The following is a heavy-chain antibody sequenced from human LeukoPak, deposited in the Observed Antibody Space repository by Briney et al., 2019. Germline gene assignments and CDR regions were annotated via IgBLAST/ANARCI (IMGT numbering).Heavy chain of an antibody. CDR1: GGSISSYS. Sequence: SETLSLICTVSGGSISSYSLSWIRQPAGKGLEWIGRIYAGGSTTYTPSLKSRVTMSLDTSKNQFSLKVTSVTAADTAVYYCARDSGTSGEVKFDPWGQGTLVTVAS. D-gene: IGHD3-10*01. V-gene: IGHV4-4*07. J-gene: IGHJ5*02. CDR3: ARDSGTSGEVKFDP. CDR2: IYAGGST.